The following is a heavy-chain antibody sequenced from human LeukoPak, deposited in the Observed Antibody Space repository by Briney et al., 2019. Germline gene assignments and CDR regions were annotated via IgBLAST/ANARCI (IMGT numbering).Heavy chain of an antibody. CDR2: IYCTGST. V-gene: IGHV4-39*07. CDR1: GGYIITSDHY. J-gene: IGHJ5*02. CDR3: ARERYYYGGKTWFDP. Sequence: PSETLSLTCSVSGGYIITSDHYWGWIRQPPGKGLEWIGSIYCTGSTSTNPFFKSGVTVSVDTSKNQFSLNLSSVTAADTAVYYCARERYYYGGKTWFDPWGQGTLVTVSS. D-gene: IGHD4-23*01.